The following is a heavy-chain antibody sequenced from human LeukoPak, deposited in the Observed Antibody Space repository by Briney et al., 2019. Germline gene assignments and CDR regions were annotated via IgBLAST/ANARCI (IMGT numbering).Heavy chain of an antibody. D-gene: IGHD2-2*01. CDR3: IPYCSSTSCYGS. J-gene: IGHJ4*02. V-gene: IGHV3-21*01. Sequence: PGGSLRLSCAASGFTFSSYSMNWVRQAPGKGLEWVSSISSSSSYIYYADSVKGRFTISRDNAKNSLYLQMNSLRAEDTAVYYCIPYCSSTSCYGSGGQGTLVTVSS. CDR2: ISSSSSYI. CDR1: GFTFSSYS.